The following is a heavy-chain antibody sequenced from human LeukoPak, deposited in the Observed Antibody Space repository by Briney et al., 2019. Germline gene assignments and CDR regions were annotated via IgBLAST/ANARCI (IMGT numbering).Heavy chain of an antibody. J-gene: IGHJ4*02. D-gene: IGHD6-19*01. CDR3: AVLSSGWYHFDY. CDR2: IYYSGST. V-gene: IGHV4-59*01. CDR1: GGSISSYY. Sequence: SETLSLTCTVSGGSISSYYWSWIRQPPGKGLEWIGYIYYSGSTNYNPSLKSRATISVDTSKNQFSLKLSSVTAADTAVYYCAVLSSGWYHFDYWGQGTLVTVSS.